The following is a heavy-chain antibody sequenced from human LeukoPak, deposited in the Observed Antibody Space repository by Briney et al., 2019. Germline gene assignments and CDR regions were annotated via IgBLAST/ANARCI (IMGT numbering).Heavy chain of an antibody. CDR1: GGSFSGYY. D-gene: IGHD2-15*01. J-gene: IGHJ6*03. CDR2: INHSGNT. CDR3: ETSSSATIDYFYDCIDV. V-gene: IGHV4-34*01. Sequence: PSETLSLTCSVNGGSFSGYYWSWIRQPPGKGLEWIGEINHSGNTNYNPSLKSRVTISGDTSKNQFSLKLSSVTAADTAVYYCETSSSATIDYFYDCIDVWGKGTTVTVSS.